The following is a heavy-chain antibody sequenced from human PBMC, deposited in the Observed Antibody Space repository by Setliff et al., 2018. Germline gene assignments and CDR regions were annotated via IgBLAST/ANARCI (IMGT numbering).Heavy chain of an antibody. J-gene: IGHJ3*02. CDR3: ARDRFYNSWSGTSITAPHDAFDI. D-gene: IGHD3-3*01. CDR1: GYTLTNYY. Sequence: ASVKVSCKASGYTLTNYYMHWVRQAPGQGLEWMGIINPSGGLTRYAQKFQGRVTMTSDTSTNTVYLEVSSLRSEDTAVYFCARDRFYNSWSGTSITAPHDAFDIWGQGTMITVSS. CDR2: INPSGGLT. V-gene: IGHV1-46*03.